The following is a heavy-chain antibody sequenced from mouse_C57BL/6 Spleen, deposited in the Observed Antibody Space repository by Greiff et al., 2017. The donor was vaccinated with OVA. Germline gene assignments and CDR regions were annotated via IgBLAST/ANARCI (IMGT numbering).Heavy chain of an antibody. CDR2: FHPYNDDT. J-gene: IGHJ1*03. CDR3: GRGYDNDGYFDV. D-gene: IGHD2-4*01. Sequence: VQLQQSGAELVKPGASVKMSCKASGYTFTTYSIEWMKQTPGQSLEWIGNFHPYNDDTQYNEKFKGKATLTVEKSSSTVYLELSRLTSDDSAVYDCGRGYDNDGYFDVWGKGTTVTVSS. CDR1: GYTFTTYS. V-gene: IGHV1-47*01.